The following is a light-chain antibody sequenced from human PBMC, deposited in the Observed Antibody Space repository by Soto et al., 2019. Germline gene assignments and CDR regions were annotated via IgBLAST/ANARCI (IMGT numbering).Light chain of an antibody. CDR1: QSISSW. J-gene: IGKJ5*01. Sequence: DIQMTHSPSTLSASVVDRVTITFRASQSISSWLAWYQQKPGKAPKLLIYDASTLERGVPSRFSGTGSGTEFTLTISSLQPDDFATYYCQQYYRSSITFGQGTRLEIK. CDR3: QQYYRSSIT. V-gene: IGKV1-5*01. CDR2: DAS.